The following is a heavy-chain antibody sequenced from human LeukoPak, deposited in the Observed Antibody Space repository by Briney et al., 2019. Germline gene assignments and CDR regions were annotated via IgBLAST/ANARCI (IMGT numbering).Heavy chain of an antibody. J-gene: IGHJ4*02. CDR3: ARHRGLGYYDFWSGLDY. V-gene: IGHV4-59*08. Sequence: PLETLSLTCTVSGGSISSYYWSWIRQPPGKGLEWIGYIYYSGSTNYNPSLKSRVTISVDTSKNQFSLKLSSVTAADTAVYYCARHRGLGYYDFWSGLDYWGQGTLITVSS. CDR1: GGSISSYY. D-gene: IGHD3-3*01. CDR2: IYYSGST.